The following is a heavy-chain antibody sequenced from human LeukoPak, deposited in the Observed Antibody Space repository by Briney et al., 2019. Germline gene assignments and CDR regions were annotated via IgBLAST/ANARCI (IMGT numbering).Heavy chain of an antibody. CDR2: ISSSGSTI. CDR1: GFTFSDYY. J-gene: IGHJ4*02. V-gene: IGHV3-11*01. CDR3: ARASYYGSGSYSTLDY. Sequence: GGSLRLSCAASGFTFSDYYMSWIRQAPGKGLEWVSYISSSGSTIYYADSEKGRFTISRDNAKNSLYLQMNSLRAEDTAVYYCARASYYGSGSYSTLDYWGQGTLVTVSS. D-gene: IGHD3-10*01.